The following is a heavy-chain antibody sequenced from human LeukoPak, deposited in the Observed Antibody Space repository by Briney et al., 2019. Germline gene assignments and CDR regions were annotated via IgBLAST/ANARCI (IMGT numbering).Heavy chain of an antibody. CDR1: GFTFDDYA. D-gene: IGHD1-14*01. Sequence: PGRSLRLSCAASGFTFDDYAMHWVRQAPGKGLEWVSGISWNSGSIGYADSVKGRFTISRDNAKNSLYLQMNSLRAEDTALYYCAKVRSQSGAFDIWGQGTMVTVSS. J-gene: IGHJ3*02. CDR3: AKVRSQSGAFDI. V-gene: IGHV3-9*01. CDR2: ISWNSGSI.